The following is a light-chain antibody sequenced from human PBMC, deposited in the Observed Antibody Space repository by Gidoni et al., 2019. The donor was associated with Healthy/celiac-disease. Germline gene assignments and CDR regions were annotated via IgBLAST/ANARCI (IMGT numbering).Light chain of an antibody. CDR1: QSISSY. CDR3: QQSYSTSIT. V-gene: IGKV1-39*01. CDR2: AAS. Sequence: IQFTQSPSFLSASVGDRVTITCRASQSISSYLNWYQQKPGKAPKLLIYAASSLQSGVPSRFSGSGSGTDFTLTISSLQPEDFATYYCQQSYSTSITFGQGTRVEIK. J-gene: IGKJ5*01.